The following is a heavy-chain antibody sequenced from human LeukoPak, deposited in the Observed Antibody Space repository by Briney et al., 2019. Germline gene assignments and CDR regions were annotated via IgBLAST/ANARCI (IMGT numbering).Heavy chain of an antibody. J-gene: IGHJ4*02. Sequence: GGSLRLSCAASGLTFSTYGMLGVRQAPGKGPEWVAVISYDGSDKYYADSVKGRFTISRDNSKNTLYLQMNSLRAEDTAVYYCARDKFFRITMVRGAHSGYFDYWGQGTLVTVSS. CDR1: GLTFSTYG. D-gene: IGHD3-10*01. V-gene: IGHV3-30*03. CDR3: ARDKFFRITMVRGAHSGYFDY. CDR2: ISYDGSDK.